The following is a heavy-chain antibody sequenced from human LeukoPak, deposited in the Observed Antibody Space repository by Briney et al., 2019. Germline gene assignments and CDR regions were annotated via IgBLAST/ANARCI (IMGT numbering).Heavy chain of an antibody. Sequence: AETLTLTCTVSGGSISSYYWQWIRQPPGNRLEWIGYVYYSGSTDYNPSLKSRVTISVDTSKNQFSLKLTSVTAADTAVYYCARGEPRIARPGAPPFDLWGRGTLVTVSS. V-gene: IGHV4-59*01. J-gene: IGHJ2*01. CDR2: VYYSGST. CDR3: ARGEPRIARPGAPPFDL. D-gene: IGHD6-13*01. CDR1: GGSISSYY.